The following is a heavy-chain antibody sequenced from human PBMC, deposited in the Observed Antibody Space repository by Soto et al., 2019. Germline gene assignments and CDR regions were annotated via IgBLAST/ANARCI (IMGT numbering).Heavy chain of an antibody. CDR3: ARAAYGEYWFDP. CDR2: INGDGRTT. V-gene: IGHV3-74*01. J-gene: IGHJ5*02. D-gene: IGHD4-17*01. CDR1: GFTFSGYW. Sequence: EVQLVESGGGVVPPGGSLRLSCAASGFTFSGYWMHWVRHAPGKGLMWVSRINGDGRTTNYADSVKGRFTISRENAKNTMYLQMNSRRAEDTAVYYCARAAYGEYWFDPWGQGPLVTVSS.